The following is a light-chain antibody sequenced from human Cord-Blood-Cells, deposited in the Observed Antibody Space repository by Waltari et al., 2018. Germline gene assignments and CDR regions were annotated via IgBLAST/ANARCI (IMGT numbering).Light chain of an antibody. J-gene: IGLJ2*01. CDR1: RSHVGGYNY. Sequence: QSALTHPHSVAGSPGQSVTISCPAARSHVGGYNYVSWYQQHPRKPHKLMIYDVSKRPSGVHDRFSGSKSGNTASLTISGLQAEDEADYYCCSYAGSYTLVFGGGTKLTVL. CDR2: DVS. V-gene: IGLV2-11*01. CDR3: CSYAGSYTLV.